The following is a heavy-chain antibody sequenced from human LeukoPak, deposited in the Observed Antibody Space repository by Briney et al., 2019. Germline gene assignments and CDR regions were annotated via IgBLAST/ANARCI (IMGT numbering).Heavy chain of an antibody. Sequence: SETLSLTCAVYGGSLSDYQWSWIRQPPGKGLEWIGEINQSGSINYNPSLKSRGTMSVDTSKNQFSLKLSSVTAADAAVYYCARAPYYYDSSGYSNYYYYYYMDVWGNGTTVTVSS. V-gene: IGHV4-34*01. CDR2: INQSGSI. J-gene: IGHJ6*03. CDR1: GGSLSDYQ. CDR3: ARAPYYYDSSGYSNYYYYYYMDV. D-gene: IGHD3-22*01.